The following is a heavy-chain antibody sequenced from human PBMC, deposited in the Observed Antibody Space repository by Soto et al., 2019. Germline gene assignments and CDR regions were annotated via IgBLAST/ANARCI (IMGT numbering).Heavy chain of an antibody. CDR2: INAGNGNT. D-gene: IGHD6-6*01. V-gene: IGHV1-3*05. J-gene: IGHJ4*02. CDR1: GYTFTSYA. Sequence: QVQLVQSGAEEKKPGASVKVSCKASGYTFTSYAMHWVRQAPGQSLEWMGWINAGNGNTKYSQKFQGRVTITRDTSASTAYMELSRRRSEATAVYYCARAPVGSSSFVDYWGQGTLVTVSS. CDR3: ARAPVGSSSFVDY.